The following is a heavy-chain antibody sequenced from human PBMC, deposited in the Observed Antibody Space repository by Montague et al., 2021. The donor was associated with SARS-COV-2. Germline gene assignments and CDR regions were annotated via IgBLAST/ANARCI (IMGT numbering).Heavy chain of an antibody. CDR3: ARRPQLGSGYWYFDL. D-gene: IGHD1-1*01. J-gene: IGHJ2*01. CDR2: VHTSGST. CDR1: GGSIITGSYF. V-gene: IGHV4-61*02. Sequence: TLSLTCTVSGGSIITGSYFWTWIRQPAGKGLEWIGRVHTSGSTNFNPSLKSRVTMSVDPSKNRFSLELASVTAADTAVYYCARRPQLGSGYWYFDLWGRGTLVAVSS.